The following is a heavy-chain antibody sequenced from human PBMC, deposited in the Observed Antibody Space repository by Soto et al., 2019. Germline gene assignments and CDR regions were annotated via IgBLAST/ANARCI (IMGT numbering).Heavy chain of an antibody. CDR3: ARAGGYDWFDY. J-gene: IGHJ4*02. CDR1: GFTFSSYG. Sequence: QVQLVESGGGVVQPGRSLRLSCAASGFTFSSYGMHWVRQAPGKGLEWVAVIWYDGSNKYYADSVKGRFTISRDNSKNRLYLQMNSLRAEDTAVYYCARAGGYDWFDYWGQGTLVTVSS. V-gene: IGHV3-33*01. D-gene: IGHD5-12*01. CDR2: IWYDGSNK.